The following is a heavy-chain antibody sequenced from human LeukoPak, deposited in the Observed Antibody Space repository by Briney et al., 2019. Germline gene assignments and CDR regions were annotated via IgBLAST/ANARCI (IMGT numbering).Heavy chain of an antibody. J-gene: IGHJ4*02. CDR1: GFTVSRNY. CDR3: ARSEHSSSSFDY. Sequence: GGSLRLSCAASGFTVSRNYMNWVRQAPGKGLEWVSYISSSSTHIYYADSVKGRFTISRDNARNSLYLQMNSLRAEDTAIYYCARSEHSSSSFDYWGQGTLVTVSS. CDR2: ISSSSTHI. V-gene: IGHV3-21*01. D-gene: IGHD6-6*01.